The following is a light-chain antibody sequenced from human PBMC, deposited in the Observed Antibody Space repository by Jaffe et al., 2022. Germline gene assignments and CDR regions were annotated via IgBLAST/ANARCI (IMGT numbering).Light chain of an antibody. J-gene: IGKJ2*01. CDR3: QQVQSFPYS. CDR1: QDIGNF. CDR2: AAS. V-gene: IGKV1-9*01. Sequence: DIHLTQSPSFLSASVGDRVTIPCRASQDIGNFLAWYQQKPGEAPKVLIFAASTLRSGVPPRFSGSGSGTDFTLTISSLQPEDFATYYCQQVQSFPYSFGQGTKLDVK.